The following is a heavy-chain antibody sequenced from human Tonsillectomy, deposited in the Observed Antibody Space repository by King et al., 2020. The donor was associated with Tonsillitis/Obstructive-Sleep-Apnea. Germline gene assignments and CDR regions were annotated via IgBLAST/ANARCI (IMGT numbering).Heavy chain of an antibody. J-gene: IGHJ4*02. D-gene: IGHD2-8*01. CDR1: GYTFTSYY. V-gene: IGHV5-51*01. CDR3: FNGVDY. Sequence: QLVQSGAEVKKPGESLKISCKGSGYTFTSYYIAWVRQMSGKGLEWVGNIYPGDSDTRYSPSFQGQVTISVDNSITTAYLQWSSLKASDTATYYCFNGVDYWGQGTLVTVSS. CDR2: IYPGDSDT.